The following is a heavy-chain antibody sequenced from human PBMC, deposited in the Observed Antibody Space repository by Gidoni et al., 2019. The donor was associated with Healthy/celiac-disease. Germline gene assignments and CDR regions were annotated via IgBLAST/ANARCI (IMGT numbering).Heavy chain of an antibody. J-gene: IGHJ3*02. Sequence: EVQLVESGGGLVKHGGSLRLSGAASGFTFSRYSMNWVRQAPGKGLEWVSSISSSSRYIYYADSWKGRFTISRDNAKNSLYLQMNSLRAEDTAVYYCAREAYGSGSYHDAFDIWGQGTMVTVSS. CDR3: AREAYGSGSYHDAFDI. V-gene: IGHV3-21*01. CDR2: ISSSSRYI. CDR1: GFTFSRYS. D-gene: IGHD3-10*01.